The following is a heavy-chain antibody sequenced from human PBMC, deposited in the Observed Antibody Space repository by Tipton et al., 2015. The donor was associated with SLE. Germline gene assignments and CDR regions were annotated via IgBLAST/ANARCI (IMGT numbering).Heavy chain of an antibody. Sequence: SLSLSCAASGFTFDYYAIHWVRQAPGKGLEWVSGISWNSGSIGYADSVKGRFTISRDNAKNSLYLQMNSLRAEDMALYYCAKGAYGDYAGYFQHWGQGTLGTVAA. V-gene: IGHV3-9*03. J-gene: IGHJ1*01. CDR1: GFTFDYYA. CDR3: AKGAYGDYAGYFQH. D-gene: IGHD4-17*01. CDR2: ISWNSGSI.